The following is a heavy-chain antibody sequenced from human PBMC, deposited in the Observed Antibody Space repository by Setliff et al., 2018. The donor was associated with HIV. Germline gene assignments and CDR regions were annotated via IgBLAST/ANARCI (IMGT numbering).Heavy chain of an antibody. V-gene: IGHV1-2*02. Sequence: ASVKVSCKTSGYIFIRYYIFWVRQAPGQGLEWMGNINPHTGVTKYAEKFQGRVTITADESTSTAYMELSSLRSEDTAVYYCARDPAPSSSASYFQHWARAPRSPSPQ. CDR1: GYIFIRYY. CDR2: INPHTGVT. J-gene: IGHJ1*01. D-gene: IGHD6-6*01. CDR3: ARDPAPSSSASYFQH.